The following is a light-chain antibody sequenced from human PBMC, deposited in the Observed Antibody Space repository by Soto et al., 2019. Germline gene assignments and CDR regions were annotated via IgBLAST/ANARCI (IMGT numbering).Light chain of an antibody. J-gene: IGLJ2*01. CDR2: SNN. CDR3: AAWDDSLTVVV. V-gene: IGLV1-44*01. CDR1: RSNIGSKS. Sequence: QSVLTQPPSASGTAGQRVTISCSGSRSNIGSKSVNWYQQLPGTAPKLLMYSNNQRPSGVPDRFSGSKSGTSASLAISGLQSEDEGDYYCAAWDDSLTVVVFGGGTKVTVL.